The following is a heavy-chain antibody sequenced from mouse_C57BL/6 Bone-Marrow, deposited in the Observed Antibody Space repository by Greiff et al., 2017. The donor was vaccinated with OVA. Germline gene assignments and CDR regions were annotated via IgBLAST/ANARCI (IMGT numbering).Heavy chain of an antibody. Sequence: VQLQQSGAELVRPGASVKLSCTASGFNIKDDYMHWVKQRPEQGLEWIGWIDPENGDTEYASKFQGKATITGDTSSNTAYLQLSSLTSEDTAVYYCTTYYYGSSYAFDYWGQGTTLTVSS. J-gene: IGHJ2*01. V-gene: IGHV14-4*01. CDR2: IDPENGDT. D-gene: IGHD1-1*01. CDR3: TTYYYGSSYAFDY. CDR1: GFNIKDDY.